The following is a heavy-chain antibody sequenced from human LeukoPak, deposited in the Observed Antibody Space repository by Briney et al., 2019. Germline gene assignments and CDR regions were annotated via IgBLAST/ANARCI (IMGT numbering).Heavy chain of an antibody. CDR1: GGSISSYY. CDR3: ARTTEDCSSTSCYQYWFDP. CDR2: IHYSGST. D-gene: IGHD2-2*01. Sequence: SETLSLTCTVSGGSISSYYWSWIRQPPGKGLEWIGYIHYSGSTSYNPSLKSRVTISVDTSKNQISLKVRSVTAADTAVYYCARTTEDCSSTSCYQYWFDPWGQGTLVTVSS. J-gene: IGHJ5*02. V-gene: IGHV4-59*01.